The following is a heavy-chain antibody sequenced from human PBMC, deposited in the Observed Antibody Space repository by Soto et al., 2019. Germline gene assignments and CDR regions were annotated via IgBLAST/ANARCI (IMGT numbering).Heavy chain of an antibody. CDR1: GYSVSSSDYY. D-gene: IGHD3-3*01. CDR2: MFYSGLT. CDR3: ARVSGAYYDFWSGYPAGNWFDP. J-gene: IGHJ5*02. Sequence: SETLSLTCSVSGYSVSSSDYYWAWIRQPPGKGLEWIGSMFYSGLTYYNPSLKSRVTLSVDTSKNQFSVRLNSVTAADTAVYYCARVSGAYYDFWSGYPAGNWFDPWGQGTLVTVSS. V-gene: IGHV4-39*01.